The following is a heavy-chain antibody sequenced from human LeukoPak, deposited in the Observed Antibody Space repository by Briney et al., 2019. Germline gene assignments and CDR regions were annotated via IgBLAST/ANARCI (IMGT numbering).Heavy chain of an antibody. CDR1: GFKFDDYG. Sequence: GGSLRLSCAASGFKFDDYGMTWVRQAPGKGLEWVSGISWNGGNTGYADSVKGRFTISRDNAKNSLYLQMNRLSAEDTALYYCARVRGYCDKPICYISSDYYYMDVWGIGATVTVSS. D-gene: IGHD2-2*02. CDR3: ARVRGYCDKPICYISSDYYYMDV. CDR2: ISWNGGNT. V-gene: IGHV3-20*04. J-gene: IGHJ6*03.